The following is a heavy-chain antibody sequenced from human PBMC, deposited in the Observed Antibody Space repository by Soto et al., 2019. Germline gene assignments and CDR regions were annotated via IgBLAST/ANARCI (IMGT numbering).Heavy chain of an antibody. CDR1: GDSVSSNSAA. D-gene: IGHD6-13*01. Sequence: SQTLSLTCAISGDSVSSNSAAWNWIRQSPSRGLEWLGRTYYRSKWYNDNAVSVKSRITINPDTSKNQFSLQLNSVSPEDTAVYYCARDQYSSSLDPFDYWGQGTLVTVSS. CDR3: ARDQYSSSLDPFDY. V-gene: IGHV6-1*01. J-gene: IGHJ4*02. CDR2: TYYRSKWYN.